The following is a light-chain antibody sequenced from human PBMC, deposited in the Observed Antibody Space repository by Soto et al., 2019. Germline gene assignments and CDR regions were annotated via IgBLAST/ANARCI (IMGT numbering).Light chain of an antibody. CDR3: HQYYGSPGIT. CDR1: QSVTSTY. J-gene: IGKJ5*01. CDR2: GAS. Sequence: SVLTQSPGPLSLSPGERATLSCRASQSVTSTYLAWYQQKPGQAPRLLIYGASSRATGIPDRFSGSGSGTDFTLTISRLEPDDFSLYYCHQYYGSPGITFGQGTRLEIK. V-gene: IGKV3-20*01.